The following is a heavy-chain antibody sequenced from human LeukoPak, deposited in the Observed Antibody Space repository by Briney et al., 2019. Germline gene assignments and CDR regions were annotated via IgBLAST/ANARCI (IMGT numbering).Heavy chain of an antibody. CDR2: IFFSGSP. CDR3: ATAGGGSDALDI. D-gene: IGHD3-16*01. J-gene: IGHJ3*02. V-gene: IGHV4-61*02. CDR1: GGSISSGSYY. Sequence: SQTLSLTCTVSGGSISSGSYYWSWIRQPAGKGLEWIGRIFFSGSPNYNSSLKSRVTMSVDTSKNQFSLRLSSVTAADTAVYYCATAGGGSDALDIWGQGTLLTVSS.